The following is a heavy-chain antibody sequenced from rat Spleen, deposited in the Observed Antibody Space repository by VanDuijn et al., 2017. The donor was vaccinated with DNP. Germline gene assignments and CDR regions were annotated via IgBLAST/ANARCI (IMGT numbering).Heavy chain of an antibody. J-gene: IGHJ2*01. D-gene: IGHD1-11*01. CDR3: TTRGNYGGYDY. CDR1: GFIFSDYA. CDR2: ISYDGSST. Sequence: EVQLVESGGGLVQPGNSLRLSCAASGFIFSDYAMAWVRQSPKMGLEWVATISYDGSSTFYRDSVTGRFTISRDFAKSTLYLQMDSLRSEDSATYYCTTRGNYGGYDYWGQGVMVTVSS. V-gene: IGHV5S10*01.